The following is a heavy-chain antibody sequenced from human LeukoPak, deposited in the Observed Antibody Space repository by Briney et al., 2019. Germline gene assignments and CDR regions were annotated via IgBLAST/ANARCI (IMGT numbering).Heavy chain of an antibody. CDR3: ARLIITGTARGVFDY. CDR1: GGSISTSHY. CDR2: IDYSGST. Sequence: SETLSLTCTVSGGSISTSHYWGWIRQPPGKGLDWIGSIDYSGSTYYNPSLKSRVTISVDTSKNQFSLKLSSVTAADMAVYYCARLIITGTARGVFDYWGQGTLVTVSS. V-gene: IGHV4-39*01. D-gene: IGHD1-20*01. J-gene: IGHJ4*02.